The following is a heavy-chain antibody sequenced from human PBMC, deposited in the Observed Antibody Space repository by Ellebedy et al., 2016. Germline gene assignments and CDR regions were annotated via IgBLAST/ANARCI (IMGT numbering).Heavy chain of an antibody. CDR1: GGSISSYY. CDR2: ISYSGST. D-gene: IGHD3-10*01. CDR3: ARVPITMVRGIVSYYFDY. Sequence: SETLSLXXSVSGGSISSYYWSWVRQSPGKGLEWIGYISYSGSTKYNPSLKSRVTMSLDTSKNQFSLKVSSVTAADTAVYYCARVPITMVRGIVSYYFDYWGQGTLVTVSS. J-gene: IGHJ4*02. V-gene: IGHV4-59*01.